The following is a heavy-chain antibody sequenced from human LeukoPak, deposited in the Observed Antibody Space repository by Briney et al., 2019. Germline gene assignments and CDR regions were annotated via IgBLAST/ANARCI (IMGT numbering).Heavy chain of an antibody. J-gene: IGHJ6*02. CDR1: IFNFSTYG. V-gene: IGHV3-30*03. Sequence: PVVSVRLFCAATIFNFSTYGMQWFRQASRQGLEWLAPISYDGINKYYADSVKGRFTVSRDNSKSTLYLQVNSLRAEDTAVYYCARDSDGMSVWGLETTVTVSS. CDR2: ISYDGINK. CDR3: ARDSDGMSV.